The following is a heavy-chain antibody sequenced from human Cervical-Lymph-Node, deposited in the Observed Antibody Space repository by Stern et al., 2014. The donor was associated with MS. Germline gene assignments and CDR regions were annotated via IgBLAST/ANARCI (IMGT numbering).Heavy chain of an antibody. CDR1: GGSISSSGYY. D-gene: IGHD1-26*01. CDR3: ATTRWDLFTWNWFDP. V-gene: IGHV4-61*02. Sequence: VQLVESGPGLVKPSQTLSLTCTVSGGSISSSGYYWSWIRQPADKGLEWIGRIHDSGSTYYNPSPQTRVTLSMDTAKNPFSLKLTSVTAADTAVYYCATTRWDLFTWNWFDPWGQGTLVTVSS. CDR2: IHDSGST. J-gene: IGHJ5*02.